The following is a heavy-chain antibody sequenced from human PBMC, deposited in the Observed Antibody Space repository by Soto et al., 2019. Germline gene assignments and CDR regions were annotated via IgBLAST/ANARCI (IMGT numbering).Heavy chain of an antibody. V-gene: IGHV4-39*01. CDR3: TRRRYFGGQPHVMDV. CDR1: GGSIRSSDYF. J-gene: IGHJ6*02. Sequence: PSETLSLTCTVSGGSIRSSDYFWGWIRHPPGKGLEWLGSISYSGTTYYNPSFKSRLTISIDTSKYQFSLRLNSVTAADTAVYYCTRRRYFGGQPHVMDVWGQGTTVTVSS. CDR2: ISYSGTT. D-gene: IGHD3-9*01.